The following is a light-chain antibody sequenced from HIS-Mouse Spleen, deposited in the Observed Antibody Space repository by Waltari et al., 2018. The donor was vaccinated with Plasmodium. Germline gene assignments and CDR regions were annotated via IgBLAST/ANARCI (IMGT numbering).Light chain of an antibody. Sequence: DIQMNQSPSSLSASVGDRVTIPFRASPGIRSYLHWYQQKPGKAPKLLIYAASRLQSGVPSSFSGSVSGTEVTTTISSLQPEYSATYCCQLRDGTWTFGKVPKVGI. V-gene: IGKV1-39*01. CDR3: QLRDGTWT. CDR1: PGIRSY. J-gene: IGKJ1*01. CDR2: AAS.